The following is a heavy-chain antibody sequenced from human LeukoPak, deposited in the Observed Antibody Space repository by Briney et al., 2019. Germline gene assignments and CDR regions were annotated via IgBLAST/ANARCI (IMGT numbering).Heavy chain of an antibody. CDR3: ARAPTMVRGPNYYYYYMDV. Sequence: SETPPLTCTVSGGSISSYYWSWIRQPAGKGLEWIGRIYTSGSTNYNPSLKSRVTISVDKSKNQFSLKLSSVTAADTAVYYCARAPTMVRGPNYYYYYMDVWGKGTTVTVSS. J-gene: IGHJ6*03. CDR1: GGSISSYY. CDR2: IYTSGST. V-gene: IGHV4-4*07. D-gene: IGHD3-10*01.